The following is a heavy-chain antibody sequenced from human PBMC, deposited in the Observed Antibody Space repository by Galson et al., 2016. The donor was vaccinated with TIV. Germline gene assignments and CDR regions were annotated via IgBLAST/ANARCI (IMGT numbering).Heavy chain of an antibody. CDR3: ARISLRGGSSAV. D-gene: IGHD2-15*01. V-gene: IGHV4-34*01. J-gene: IGHJ6*02. CDR1: GGSFSGSY. CDR2: ISHSGST. Sequence: ETLSLTCAVYGGSFSGSYCSWIRQPPGKGLEWIGEISHSGSTSYNPSLESRVTISIDTSKNQFSLNLNSVTAADTAVYYCARISLRGGSSAVWGRGTTVTVSS.